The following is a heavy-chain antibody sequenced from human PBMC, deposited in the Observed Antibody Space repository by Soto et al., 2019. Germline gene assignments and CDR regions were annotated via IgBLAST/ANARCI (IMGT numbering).Heavy chain of an antibody. J-gene: IGHJ5*02. CDR3: ARGTTVTSRSNWFDP. CDR2: IYHSGST. CDR1: GGSISSGGYS. Sequence: SETLSLTCAVSGGSISSGGYSWSWIRQPPGKGLEWIGYIYHSGSTYYNPSLKSRVTISVDRSKNQFSLKLSSVTAADTAVYYCARGTTVTSRSNWFDPWGQGTLVTVSS. V-gene: IGHV4-30-2*01. D-gene: IGHD4-17*01.